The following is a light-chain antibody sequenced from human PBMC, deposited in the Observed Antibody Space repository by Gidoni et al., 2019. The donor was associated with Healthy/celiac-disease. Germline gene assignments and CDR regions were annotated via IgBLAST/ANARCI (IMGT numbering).Light chain of an antibody. CDR1: QDISNY. V-gene: IGKV1-33*01. CDR3: QQYDNLLLLT. CDR2: DAS. J-gene: IGKJ4*01. Sequence: DIQMTQSPSSLSASVGDRVTITCQASQDISNYLNWYQQKPGKAPKLLIYDASNFETDFTFTISSLQPEDIATYYCQQYDNLLLLTFGGGTKVEIK.